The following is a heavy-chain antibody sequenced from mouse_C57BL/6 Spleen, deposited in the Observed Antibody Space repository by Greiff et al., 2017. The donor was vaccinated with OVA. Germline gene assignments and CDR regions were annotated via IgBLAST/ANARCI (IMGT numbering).Heavy chain of an antibody. Sequence: EVQLQQSGAELVRPGASVKLSCTASGFNIKDDYMHWVKQRPEQGLAWIGWLDPENGDTEYASKFQGKATITAATSSNTAYLQLSSLTSEDTAVYYCTKGITTVVAMDYWGQGTSVTVSS. CDR1: GFNIKDDY. D-gene: IGHD1-1*01. V-gene: IGHV14-4*01. CDR2: LDPENGDT. CDR3: TKGITTVVAMDY. J-gene: IGHJ4*01.